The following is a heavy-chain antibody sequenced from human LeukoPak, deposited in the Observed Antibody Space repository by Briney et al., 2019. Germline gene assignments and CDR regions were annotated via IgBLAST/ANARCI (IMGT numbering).Heavy chain of an antibody. CDR3: ARDRSTHDY. J-gene: IGHJ4*02. V-gene: IGHV1-24*01. CDR2: FDPEDGET. D-gene: IGHD1-1*01. Sequence: ASVKVSCKVSGYTLTELSMHWVRQAPGKGLEWMGGFDPEDGETIYAQNLQGRVTMTTDTSTSTTYMELRSLTSDDTAVYYCARDRSTHDYWGQGTLVTVSS. CDR1: GYTLTELS.